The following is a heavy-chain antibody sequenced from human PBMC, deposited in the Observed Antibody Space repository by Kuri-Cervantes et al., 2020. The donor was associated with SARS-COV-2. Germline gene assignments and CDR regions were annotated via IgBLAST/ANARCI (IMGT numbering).Heavy chain of an antibody. J-gene: IGHJ4*02. V-gene: IGHV4-4*07. CDR1: GASINSDY. CDR3: ARGRGYHDSSGYYFDS. CDR2: IYSSGNT. Sequence: ESLKISCTVSGASINSDYWTWIRQPAGKGLEWIGRIYSSGNTNYNPSLKSRVTISEDTSRNQFSLKLTSVTAADTAVYFCARGRGYHDSSGYYFDSWGQGTLVTVSS. D-gene: IGHD3-22*01.